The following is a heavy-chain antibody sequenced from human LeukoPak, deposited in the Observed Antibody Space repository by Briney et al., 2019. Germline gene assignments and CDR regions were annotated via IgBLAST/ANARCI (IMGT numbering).Heavy chain of an antibody. CDR1: GFTFSNYN. CDR2: IRSSTTYV. Sequence: GGSLRLSCAASGFTFSNYNMNWVRQAPGKGLEWVSSIRSSTTYVYYADSVKGRFTISRDNAKNSLYLQMNSLKTEDTAVYYCAREENYDFWSGYYNYMDVWGKGTTVTVSS. D-gene: IGHD3-3*01. V-gene: IGHV3-21*04. J-gene: IGHJ6*03. CDR3: AREENYDFWSGYYNYMDV.